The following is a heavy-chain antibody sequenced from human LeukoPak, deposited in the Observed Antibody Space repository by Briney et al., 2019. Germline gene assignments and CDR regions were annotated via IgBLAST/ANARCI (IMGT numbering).Heavy chain of an antibody. Sequence: GRSLRLSCAASGFTFSSYAMHWVRQVPGKGLEWVSAISGSGGSTYYADSVKGRFTISRDNSKNTLYLQMNSLRAEDTAVYYCAKDRRAGYSSGWYYFDYWGQGTLVTVSS. V-gene: IGHV3-23*01. CDR3: AKDRRAGYSSGWYYFDY. CDR1: GFTFSSYA. J-gene: IGHJ4*02. D-gene: IGHD6-19*01. CDR2: ISGSGGST.